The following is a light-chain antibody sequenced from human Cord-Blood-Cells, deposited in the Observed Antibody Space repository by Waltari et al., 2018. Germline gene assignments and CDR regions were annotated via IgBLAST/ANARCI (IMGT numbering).Light chain of an antibody. CDR2: AAS. J-gene: IGKJ1*01. Sequence: DIQMTQSPSSLSASVEDRFTITCRASQSISSYLNWYQQKPGKAPKLLIYAASSLQSGVPSRFSGSGSGTDFTLTISSLQPEDFATYYCQQSYSTPQTFGQGTKVEIK. CDR1: QSISSY. CDR3: QQSYSTPQT. V-gene: IGKV1-39*01.